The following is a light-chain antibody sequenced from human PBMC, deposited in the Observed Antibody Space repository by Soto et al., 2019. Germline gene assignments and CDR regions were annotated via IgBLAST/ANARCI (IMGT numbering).Light chain of an antibody. CDR2: DAS. CDR1: QGIDGF. CDR3: QQYYYYWT. J-gene: IGKJ1*01. Sequence: DIQMTQSPSTLAAAVGDRVTITCRASQGIDGFLAWYQQKPGKAPRLVVYDASALRKGVPFRFRGRGSGTEFTLTISSLQPDDFATYYCQQYYYYWTFGQGTEVEIK. V-gene: IGKV1-5*01.